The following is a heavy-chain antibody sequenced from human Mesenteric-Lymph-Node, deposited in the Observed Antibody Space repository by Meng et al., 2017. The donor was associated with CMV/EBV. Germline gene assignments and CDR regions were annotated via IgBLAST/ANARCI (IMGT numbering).Heavy chain of an antibody. J-gene: IGHJ4*02. CDR2: INWNGYNR. CDR3: VRGTSRSIYDPFDH. V-gene: IGHV3-20*04. CDR1: GFAFDDYG. D-gene: IGHD5/OR15-5a*01. Sequence: GGSLRLSCAASGFAFDDYGMSWVRQAPGKGLEWVAGINWNGYNRGYADSVKGRFTISRDNAKNSLSLQMNTLRADDTAVYYCVRGTSRSIYDPFDHWGQGTLVTVSS.